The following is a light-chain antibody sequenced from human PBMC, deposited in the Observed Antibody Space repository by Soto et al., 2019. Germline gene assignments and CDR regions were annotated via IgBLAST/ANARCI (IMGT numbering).Light chain of an antibody. J-gene: IGLJ1*01. Sequence: QSVLTHPRSVSGSPXQSVTLXCTGTSSDVGGYNYVSWYQQHPGKAPKVMIYDVSKRPSGAPDRFSGSRSGNTASLTISGLQAEDEADYYCCAYAGRYTYVFGTGTKVTVL. CDR3: CAYAGRYTYV. CDR2: DVS. V-gene: IGLV2-11*01. CDR1: SSDVGGYNY.